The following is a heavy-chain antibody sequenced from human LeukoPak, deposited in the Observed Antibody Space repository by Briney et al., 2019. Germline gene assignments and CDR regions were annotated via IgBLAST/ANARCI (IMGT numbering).Heavy chain of an antibody. V-gene: IGHV4-34*01. CDR1: GGSFSGYY. CDR2: INHSGST. CDR3: ARVYFWSGPTPLYYYYGMDV. D-gene: IGHD3-3*01. J-gene: IGHJ6*02. Sequence: SETLSLTCAVYGGSFSGYYWSWIRQPPGKGLEWIGEINHSGSTNYNPSLKSRVTISVDTSKNQFSLKLSSVTAADTAVYYCARVYFWSGPTPLYYYYGMDVWGQGTTVTVSS.